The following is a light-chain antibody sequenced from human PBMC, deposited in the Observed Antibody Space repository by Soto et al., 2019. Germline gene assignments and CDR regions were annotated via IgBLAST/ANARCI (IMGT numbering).Light chain of an antibody. CDR3: QQYGGSFRV. V-gene: IGKV3-20*01. J-gene: IGKJ3*01. CDR1: QSIGRN. Sequence: EIVMTQSPATLSLSPGERATLFCRASQSIGRNLAWYQHKSGQAPRLLIYAASIRATGIAARFSGSGSGTDFTLTISRLEPEDFAVYYCQQYGGSFRVFGPGTKVDIK. CDR2: AAS.